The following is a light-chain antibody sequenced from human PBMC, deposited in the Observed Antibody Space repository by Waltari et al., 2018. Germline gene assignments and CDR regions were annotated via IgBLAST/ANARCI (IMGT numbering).Light chain of an antibody. Sequence: NFMLTQPHSVSESPGKTVTISCTGSGGSLASNFVHWYQQRPGSAPKIVIYDDDQRPSGVPDRFSGSIDSSSNSASLTISGLKTEDEADYYCQSYDNTNRGVFGGGTKLTVL. CDR1: GGSLASNF. CDR2: DDD. V-gene: IGLV6-57*02. J-gene: IGLJ3*02. CDR3: QSYDNTNRGV.